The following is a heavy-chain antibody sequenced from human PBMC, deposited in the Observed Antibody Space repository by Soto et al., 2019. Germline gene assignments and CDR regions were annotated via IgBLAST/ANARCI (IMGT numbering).Heavy chain of an antibody. J-gene: IGHJ6*02. CDR3: AREGVSSGWSPSYYYYYYGMDV. CDR1: GFTFSSYA. V-gene: IGHV3-30-3*01. CDR2: ISYDGSNK. Sequence: PGGSLRLSCAASGFTFSSYAMHWVRQAPGKGLEWVAAISYDGSNKYYADSVKGRFTISRDNSKNTLYLQMNSLRAEDTAVYYCAREGVSSGWSPSYYYYYYGMDVWGQGTTVTISS. D-gene: IGHD6-13*01.